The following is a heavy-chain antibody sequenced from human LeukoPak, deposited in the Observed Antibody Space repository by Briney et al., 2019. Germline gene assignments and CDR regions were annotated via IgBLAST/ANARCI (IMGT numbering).Heavy chain of an antibody. J-gene: IGHJ3*02. D-gene: IGHD1-26*01. Sequence: SQTLSLTCAISGDSVPSNSATCNWIRQSPSRGLEWLGRTYSRSKWYNEYAVSVRSRITINPDTSKNQFSLQLNSVTPEDTAVYYCARVGGHSGTYYDGFDIWGQGTMVTVSS. CDR1: GDSVPSNSAT. CDR3: ARVGGHSGTYYDGFDI. V-gene: IGHV6-1*01. CDR2: TYSRSKWYN.